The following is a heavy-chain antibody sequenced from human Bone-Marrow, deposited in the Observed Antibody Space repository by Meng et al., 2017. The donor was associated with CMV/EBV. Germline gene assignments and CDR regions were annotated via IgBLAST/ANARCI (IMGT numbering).Heavy chain of an antibody. V-gene: IGHV3-49*04. D-gene: IGHD4-23*01. Sequence: GESLKIYCTASGFTFGDYAMSWVSQAPGKGLEWVGFIRSKAYGGTTEYAASVKGRFTISRDDSKSIAYLQMNSLKTEDTAVYYCTKEDLTTVDHDDYYYYCRSDVLGQGTTVTVSS. CDR2: IRSKAYGGTT. J-gene: IGHJ6*01. CDR1: GFTFGDYA. CDR3: TKEDLTTVDHDDYYYYCRSDV.